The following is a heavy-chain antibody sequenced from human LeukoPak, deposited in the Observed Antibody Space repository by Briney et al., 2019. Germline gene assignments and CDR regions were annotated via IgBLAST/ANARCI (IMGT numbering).Heavy chain of an antibody. CDR3: ARDRSVIAVAGVPNY. J-gene: IGHJ4*02. D-gene: IGHD6-19*01. CDR2: ISSSSSTI. V-gene: IGHV3-48*01. Sequence: GGSLRLSCAASGFTFSSYRMTWVRQAPGKGLEWVSYISSSSSTIYYADSVKGRFTISRDNAKNSLYLQMNSLRAEDTAVYYCARDRSVIAVAGVPNYWGQGTLVTVSS. CDR1: GFTFSSYR.